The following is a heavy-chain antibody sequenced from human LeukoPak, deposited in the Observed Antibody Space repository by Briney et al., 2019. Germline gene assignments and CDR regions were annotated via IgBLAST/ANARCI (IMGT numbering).Heavy chain of an antibody. CDR2: IIPILGIA. D-gene: IGHD2-15*01. Sequence: ASVKVSCKASGGTFSSYAISWVRQALGQGLEWMGRIIPILGIANYAQKFQGRVTITADKSTSTAYMELSSLRSEDTAVYYCAREDCSGGSCYHVDYWGQGTLVTVSS. CDR3: AREDCSGGSCYHVDY. J-gene: IGHJ4*02. CDR1: GGTFSSYA. V-gene: IGHV1-69*04.